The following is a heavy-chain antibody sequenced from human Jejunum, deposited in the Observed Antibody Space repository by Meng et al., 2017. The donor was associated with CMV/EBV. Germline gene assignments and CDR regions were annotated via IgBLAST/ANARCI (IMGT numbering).Heavy chain of an antibody. D-gene: IGHD3-22*01. CDR1: GFTFGSYA. Sequence: SGFTFGSYAMHWVRQAPGKGLECVAIISFDGTDEYYSDSVKGRFSISRDDSKNALYLQMNSLTTEDTAIYYCARDSNYYDIRGSLESWGQGTLVTVSS. J-gene: IGHJ4*02. V-gene: IGHV3-30*04. CDR3: ARDSNYYDIRGSLES. CDR2: ISFDGTDE.